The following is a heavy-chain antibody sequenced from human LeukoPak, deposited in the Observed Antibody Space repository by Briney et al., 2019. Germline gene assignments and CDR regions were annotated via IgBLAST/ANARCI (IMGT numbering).Heavy chain of an antibody. V-gene: IGHV3-7*01. Sequence: GGSLRLSCAASGFTFSSYWMSWVRQAPGKGLEWVANIKQDGSEKYYVDSVKGRFTISRDNAKNSLCLQMNSLRAEDTAVYYCARVIAAAGSYWHYYYGMDVWGQGTTVTVSS. CDR3: ARVIAAAGSYWHYYYGMDV. J-gene: IGHJ6*02. D-gene: IGHD6-13*01. CDR1: GFTFSSYW. CDR2: IKQDGSEK.